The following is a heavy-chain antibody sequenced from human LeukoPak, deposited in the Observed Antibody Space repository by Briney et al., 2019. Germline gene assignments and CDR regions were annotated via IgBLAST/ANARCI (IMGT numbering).Heavy chain of an antibody. CDR1: GYSISSGYY. D-gene: IGHD3-10*01. CDR2: IYHSGST. J-gene: IGHJ4*02. V-gene: IGHV4-38-2*01. CDR3: ARLRQKTDYYYGSGSYRYYFDY. Sequence: SETLSLTCAVSGYSISSGYYWGWIRQPPGKGLEWIGSIYHSGSTYYNPSLKSRVTISVDTSKNQFSLKLSSVTAADTAVYYCARLRQKTDYYYGSGSYRYYFDYCGQGTLVTVSS.